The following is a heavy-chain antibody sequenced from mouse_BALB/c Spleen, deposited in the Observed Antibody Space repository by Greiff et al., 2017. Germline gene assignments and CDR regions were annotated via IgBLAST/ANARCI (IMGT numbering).Heavy chain of an antibody. J-gene: IGHJ1*01. Sequence: DVQLVESGGGLVQPKGSLKLSCAASGFTFNTYAMNWVRQAPGKGLEWVARIRSKSNNYATYYADSVKDRFTISRDDSQSMLYLQMNNLKTEDTAMYYCVRPSSYYGSSYVFDVWGAGTTVTVSS. D-gene: IGHD1-1*01. CDR1: GFTFNTYA. V-gene: IGHV10-1*02. CDR2: IRSKSNNYAT. CDR3: VRPSSYYGSSYVFDV.